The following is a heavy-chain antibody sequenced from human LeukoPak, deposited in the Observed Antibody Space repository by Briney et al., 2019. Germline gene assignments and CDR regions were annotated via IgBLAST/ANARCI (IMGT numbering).Heavy chain of an antibody. J-gene: IGHJ5*02. D-gene: IGHD1-1*01. CDR1: GFTFSGSA. Sequence: GGSLRLSCAASGFTFSGSALHWVRQASGKGLEWIGRIRSKTNNYATTYAASVTGRFTISRDNSKNSLYLQMNGLRAEDTAVYYCARGATDVTRWFDPWGQGTRVTVSS. V-gene: IGHV3-73*01. CDR3: ARGATDVTRWFDP. CDR2: IRSKTNNYAT.